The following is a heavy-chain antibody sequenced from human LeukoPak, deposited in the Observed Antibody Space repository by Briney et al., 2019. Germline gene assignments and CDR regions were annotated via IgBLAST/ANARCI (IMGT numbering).Heavy chain of an antibody. Sequence: PSETLSLTCTVSGGSISSYYWSWIRQPPGKGPEWIGYIYYSGSTNYNPSLKSRVTISVDTSKNQFSLKLSSVTAADTAVYYCARSSANLIDYWGQGTLVTVSS. J-gene: IGHJ4*02. V-gene: IGHV4-59*01. CDR3: ARSSANLIDY. CDR1: GGSISSYY. CDR2: IYYSGST.